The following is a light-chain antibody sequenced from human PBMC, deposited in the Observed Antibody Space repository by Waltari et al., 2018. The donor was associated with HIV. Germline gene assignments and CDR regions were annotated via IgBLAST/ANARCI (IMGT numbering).Light chain of an antibody. CDR1: SSNIGAGYD. CDR3: QSYDRRLMWV. J-gene: IGLJ2*01. V-gene: IGLV1-40*01. Sequence: HSLLTQPPSVSGAPGQRVTISCTGSSSNIGAGYDVPWYQKYPGTAPKLLIFPNINRPSGVPDRFSGSKSVTSASLVITGLQAEDEADYYCQSYDRRLMWVFGGGTSLTV. CDR2: PNI.